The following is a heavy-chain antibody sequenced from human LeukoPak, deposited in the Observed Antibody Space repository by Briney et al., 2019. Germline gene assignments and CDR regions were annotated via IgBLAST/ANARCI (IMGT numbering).Heavy chain of an antibody. CDR3: ARGRPTVTMPYFDY. V-gene: IGHV4-34*01. CDR1: GGSFSGYY. CDR2: INHSGST. Sequence: KASETLSLTCAVYGGSFSGYYWSWIRQPPGKGLEWIGEINHSGSTNYNPSLKSRVTISVDTSKNQFSLKLSSVTAADTAVYYCARGRPTVTMPYFDYWGQGTLVTVSS. D-gene: IGHD4-17*01. J-gene: IGHJ4*02.